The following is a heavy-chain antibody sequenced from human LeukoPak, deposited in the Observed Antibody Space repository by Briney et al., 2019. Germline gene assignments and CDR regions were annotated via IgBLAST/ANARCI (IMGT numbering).Heavy chain of an antibody. V-gene: IGHV3-48*01. CDR2: IDTCTSTI. J-gene: IGHJ4*02. D-gene: IGHD3-22*01. CDR1: GFTFSTYS. CDR3: AKVGGYLIY. Sequence: GGSLRLSCAASGFTFSTYSMNWVRQAPGKGLEWVSYIDTCTSTIYYADSVKGRFTISRDNSKNTLYLQMNSLRAEDMAIYYCAKVGGYLIYWGQGTLVTVSS.